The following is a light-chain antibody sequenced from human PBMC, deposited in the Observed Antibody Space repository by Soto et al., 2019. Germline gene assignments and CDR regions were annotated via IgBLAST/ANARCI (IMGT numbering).Light chain of an antibody. Sequence: ELVLTQSPGTLSLSPGESAALSCRASQPVSSNFLAWYQQKPGQAPRLLIYGVSSRASGIPDRFFGSGSGTDFTLTISSLQPEDFATYYCQQSYSTPRTFGQGTKLEIK. CDR1: QPVSSNF. J-gene: IGKJ2*01. CDR2: GVS. CDR3: QQSYSTPRT. V-gene: IGKV3-20*01.